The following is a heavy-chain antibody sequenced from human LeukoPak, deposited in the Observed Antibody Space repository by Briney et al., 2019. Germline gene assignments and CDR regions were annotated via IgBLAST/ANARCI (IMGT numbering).Heavy chain of an antibody. V-gene: IGHV4-4*07. Sequence: SETLSLTCTVSGGSISSYYWSWIRQPAGKGLEWIGRIYPTGSTKYNPSLKSRVTMSLDTSKNQFSLKLSSVTAADTAVYYCTRGAGASGYDYYFDYWGQGTLVTVSS. D-gene: IGHD5-12*01. CDR2: IYPTGST. J-gene: IGHJ4*02. CDR3: TRGAGASGYDYYFDY. CDR1: GGSISSYY.